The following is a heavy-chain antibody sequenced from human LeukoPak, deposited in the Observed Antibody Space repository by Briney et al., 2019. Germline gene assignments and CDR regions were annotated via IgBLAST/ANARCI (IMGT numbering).Heavy chain of an antibody. J-gene: IGHJ4*02. Sequence: GGSLRLSCAPSGFPFSVYYMSWIRQAPGKGLEWVSYISSSGSTIYYADSVKGRFTISRDNDKNSLYLQMNSLRAEDTAVYYCASIGPAHDYGDYEVSYWGQGTLVTVSS. CDR2: ISSSGSTI. CDR3: ASIGPAHDYGDYEVSY. D-gene: IGHD4-17*01. V-gene: IGHV3-11*04. CDR1: GFPFSVYY.